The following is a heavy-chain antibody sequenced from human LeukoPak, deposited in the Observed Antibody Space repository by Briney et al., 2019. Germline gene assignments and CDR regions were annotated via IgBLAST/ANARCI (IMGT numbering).Heavy chain of an antibody. CDR3: ARPTHLIAARHDAFDI. Sequence: GASVKVSCKASGGTLSSYAISWVRQAPGQGLEWMGGIIPIFGTANYAQKFQGRVTITADESTSTAYMELSSLRSEDTAVYYCARPTHLIAARHDAFDIWGQGTMVTVSS. CDR1: GGTLSSYA. J-gene: IGHJ3*02. D-gene: IGHD6-6*01. V-gene: IGHV1-69*13. CDR2: IIPIFGTA.